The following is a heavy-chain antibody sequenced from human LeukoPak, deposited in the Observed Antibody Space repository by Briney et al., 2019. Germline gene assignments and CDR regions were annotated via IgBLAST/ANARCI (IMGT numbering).Heavy chain of an antibody. CDR1: GFTFSSYS. V-gene: IGHV3-21*01. J-gene: IGHJ3*02. D-gene: IGHD3-22*01. Sequence: GGSLRLSCAASGFTFSSYSMNWVRQAPGKGLEWVSSISSSSYIYYADSVKGRFTISRDNAKNSLYLQMNSLRAEDTAVYYCARDHSGYYDSSGYQGPGAFDIWGQGTMVTVSS. CDR3: ARDHSGYYDSSGYQGPGAFDI. CDR2: ISSSSYI.